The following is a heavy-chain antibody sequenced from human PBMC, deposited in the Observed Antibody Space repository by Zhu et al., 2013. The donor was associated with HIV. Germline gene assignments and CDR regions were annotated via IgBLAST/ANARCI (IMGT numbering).Heavy chain of an antibody. CDR2: IIPIFRTS. J-gene: IGHJ5*02. CDR3: ARSGLEYSSSWNWFDP. Sequence: QVQLVQSGAEVKKPGSSVRVSCKAPGGTFSNYAISWVRQAPGQGLEWMGGIIPIFRTSNYTQKFQGRVTITADKSASTTYMEVSSLTSKDTGVYYCARSGLEYSSSWNWFDPWGQGTLVTVSS. V-gene: IGHV1-69*06. CDR1: GGTFSNYA. D-gene: IGHD6-6*01.